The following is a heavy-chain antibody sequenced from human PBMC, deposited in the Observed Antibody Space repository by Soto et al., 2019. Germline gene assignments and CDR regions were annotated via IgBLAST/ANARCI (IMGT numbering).Heavy chain of an antibody. J-gene: IGHJ6*02. CDR3: ARGEGVATIVHYYYYGMDV. CDR2: IYYSGST. CDR1: GGSISSYY. Sequence: GPPSETLSLTCTVSGGSISSYYWSWIRQPPGKGLEWIGYIYYSGSTNYNPSLKSRVTISVDTSKNQFSLKLSSVTAADTAVYYCARGEGVATIVHYYYYGMDVWGQGTTVTV. V-gene: IGHV4-59*01. D-gene: IGHD5-12*01.